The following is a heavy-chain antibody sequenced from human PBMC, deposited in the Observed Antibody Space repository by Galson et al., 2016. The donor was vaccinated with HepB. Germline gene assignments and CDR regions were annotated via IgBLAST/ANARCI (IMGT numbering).Heavy chain of an antibody. D-gene: IGHD5-18*01. Sequence: SLRLSCAASGFTFSTSAVHCVRQAPGKGLERVAVISSDGRNQFYADSVTGRFTISRDNSKDTLYLQMNSLRAEDTAVYYCAKDGGYTYALGYWGRGTLVTVSS. CDR1: GFTFSTSA. V-gene: IGHV3-30-3*01. J-gene: IGHJ4*02. CDR2: ISSDGRNQ. CDR3: AKDGGYTYALGY.